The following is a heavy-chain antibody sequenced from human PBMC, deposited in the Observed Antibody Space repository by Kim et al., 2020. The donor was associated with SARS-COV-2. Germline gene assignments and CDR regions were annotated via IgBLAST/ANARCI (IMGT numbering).Heavy chain of an antibody. V-gene: IGHV4-31*03. Sequence: SETLSLTYTVSGGSISRGGYYWSWIRQHPGKGLEWIGYIYYSGSTYYNPSLKSRVTISVDTSKNQFSLKLSSVTAADTAVYYCARGNYGGNYWYFDLWSRGTLVTVSS. CDR2: IYYSGST. D-gene: IGHD4-17*01. CDR3: ARGNYGGNYWYFDL. CDR1: GGSISRGGYY. J-gene: IGHJ2*01.